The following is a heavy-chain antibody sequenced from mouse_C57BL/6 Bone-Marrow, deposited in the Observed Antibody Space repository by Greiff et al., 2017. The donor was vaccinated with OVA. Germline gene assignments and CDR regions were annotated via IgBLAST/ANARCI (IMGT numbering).Heavy chain of an antibody. Sequence: QVQLQQSGAELVRPGTSVKVSCKASGYAFTNYLIEWVKQRPGQGLEWIGVINPGSGGTNYNEKFKGKATLTADKSSSTAYMQLSSLTSEDSAVYCCARYVRAWFAYWGQGTLVTVSA. CDR1: GYAFTNYL. V-gene: IGHV1-54*01. CDR2: INPGSGGT. J-gene: IGHJ3*01. CDR3: ARYVRAWFAY.